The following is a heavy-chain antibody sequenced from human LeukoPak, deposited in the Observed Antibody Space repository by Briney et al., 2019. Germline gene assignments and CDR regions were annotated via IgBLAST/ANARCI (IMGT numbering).Heavy chain of an antibody. J-gene: IGHJ3*02. CDR2: RYYSGST. CDR3: ASSSIVSRDAFDI. D-gene: IGHD2-15*01. CDR1: GGSIRSYY. Sequence: SETLSLTCTVSGGSIRSYYWSWIRQPPGKGLEWIGYRYYSGSTNYNPSLKSRVTISVDTSENQFSLKLTSATAADTAVYYCASSSIVSRDAFDIWGQGTMVTVSS. V-gene: IGHV4-59*12.